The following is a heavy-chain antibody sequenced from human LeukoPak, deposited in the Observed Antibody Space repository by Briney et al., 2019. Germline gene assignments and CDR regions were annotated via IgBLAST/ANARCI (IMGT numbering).Heavy chain of an antibody. Sequence: GGSLRLSCAASGVTFSSYWMNWVRQAPGQGREWVANIKHDASEIYYVDSVKGRFTISRDNAKNSLYLQMKNLRAEDTAVYYCEGERGDAFDVWGQGTMVTVSS. CDR3: EGERGDAFDV. CDR2: IKHDASEI. CDR1: GVTFSSYW. V-gene: IGHV3-7*01. J-gene: IGHJ3*01.